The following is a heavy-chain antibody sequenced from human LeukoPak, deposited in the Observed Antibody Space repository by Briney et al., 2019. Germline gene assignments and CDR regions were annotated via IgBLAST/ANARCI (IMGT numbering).Heavy chain of an antibody. J-gene: IGHJ6*03. CDR2: ISAYNGNT. CDR3: ARGLYSNYGLYSSDYYYMDV. Sequence: PWASVKVSCKASGYTFTSYGISWVRQAPGHGLEWMGWISAYNGNTNYAQKLQGRVTMTTDTSTSTAYMELRSLRSDDTAVYYCARGLYSNYGLYSSDYYYMDVWGKGTTVTVSS. V-gene: IGHV1-18*01. D-gene: IGHD4-11*01. CDR1: GYTFTSYG.